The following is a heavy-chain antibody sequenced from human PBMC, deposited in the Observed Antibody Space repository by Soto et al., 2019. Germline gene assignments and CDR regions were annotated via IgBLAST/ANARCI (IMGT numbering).Heavy chain of an antibody. V-gene: IGHV1-69*01. CDR1: GGTFSSYA. Sequence: QVQLVQSGAEVQKPGSSVKVSCKASGGTFSSYAISWVRQAPGQGLEWMGGIIPIFGTANYAQKFQGRVTITADESTSTAYMELSSLSSEDTDVYYCARAVRFLELSIRWGYYYYGMDVWGQGTTVTVSS. D-gene: IGHD3-3*01. CDR2: IIPIFGTA. J-gene: IGHJ6*02. CDR3: ARAVRFLELSIRWGYYYYGMDV.